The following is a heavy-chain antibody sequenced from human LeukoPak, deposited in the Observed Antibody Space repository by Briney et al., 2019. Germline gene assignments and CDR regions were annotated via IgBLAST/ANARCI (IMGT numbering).Heavy chain of an antibody. CDR2: IKQDGSAK. CDR1: GLTFSNYW. V-gene: IGHV3-7*03. J-gene: IGHJ4*02. D-gene: IGHD6-13*01. Sequence: GGSLRLSCAASGLTFSNYWMTWVRQAPGKGLEWVANIKQDGSAKYYVDSVKGRFTISRDNGKNSLYLQMNSLGVEDTAVYYCVRAIAAAECYWGQGTLVTVSS. CDR3: VRAIAAAECY.